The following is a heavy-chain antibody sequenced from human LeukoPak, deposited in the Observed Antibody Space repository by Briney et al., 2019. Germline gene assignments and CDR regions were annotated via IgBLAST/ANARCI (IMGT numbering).Heavy chain of an antibody. CDR2: ISSGSSYK. V-gene: IGHV3-21*01. CDR1: GFTFSSSS. J-gene: IGHJ6*03. Sequence: PGGSLRLSCAASGFTFSSSSMNWVRQAPGKGLEWVSSISSGSSYKHYADSVKGRFTISRDNAKKSLYLQMNSLRAEDTAVYYCXXXXXXXSGYLNYYYYYMDVWGKGTTVTISS. CDR3: XXXXXXXSGYLNYYYYYMDV. D-gene: IGHD3-22*01.